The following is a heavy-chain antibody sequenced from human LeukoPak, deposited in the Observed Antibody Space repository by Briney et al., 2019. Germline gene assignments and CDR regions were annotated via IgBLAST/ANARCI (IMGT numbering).Heavy chain of an antibody. D-gene: IGHD6-13*01. J-gene: IGHJ4*02. V-gene: IGHV4-59*08. CDR2: IYYSGST. Sequence: PSETLSLTCTVSGGSISSYYWSWIRQPPGKGLEWIGYIYYSGSTNYNPSLKSRVTISVDTSKNQFSLKLSSVTAADTAVYYCARHCTSSSSWYYFDYWGQGTLVTVSS. CDR1: GGSISSYY. CDR3: ARHCTSSSSWYYFDY.